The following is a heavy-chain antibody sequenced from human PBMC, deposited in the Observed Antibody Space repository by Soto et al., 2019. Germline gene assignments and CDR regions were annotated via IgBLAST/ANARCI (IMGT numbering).Heavy chain of an antibody. CDR2: ISYDGSNK. CDR1: GFTFSSYG. D-gene: IGHD3-22*01. Sequence: GGSLRLSCAASGFTFSSYGMHWVRQAPGKGLEWVAVISYDGSNKYYADSVKGRFTISRDNSKNTLYRQMNSLRAEDTAVYYCAKDHGYYDQYYYYGMDVWGQGTTVTVSS. V-gene: IGHV3-30*18. J-gene: IGHJ6*02. CDR3: AKDHGYYDQYYYYGMDV.